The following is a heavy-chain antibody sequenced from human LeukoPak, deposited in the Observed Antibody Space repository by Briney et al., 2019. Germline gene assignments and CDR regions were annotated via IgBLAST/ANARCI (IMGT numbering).Heavy chain of an antibody. V-gene: IGHV3-74*01. D-gene: IGHD1-1*01. Sequence: GGSLRLSCTASGFTFSSSWMHWVRQAPGKGLVWVPRINSDASSTSYADSVKGRFTISRDNAKNTLYLQMNGLRAEDTAVYYCARALEPALYNWIDPWGQGTLVTVSS. J-gene: IGHJ5*02. CDR2: INSDASST. CDR3: ARALEPALYNWIDP. CDR1: GFTFSSSW.